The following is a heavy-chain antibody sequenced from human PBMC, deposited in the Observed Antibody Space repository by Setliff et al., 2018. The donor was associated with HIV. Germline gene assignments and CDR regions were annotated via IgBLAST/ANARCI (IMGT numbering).Heavy chain of an antibody. CDR1: SNYE. V-gene: IGHV3-48*03. CDR3: ARGGRGGSRDAFNM. J-gene: IGHJ3*02. CDR2: NSSSGSTI. D-gene: IGHD5-12*01. Sequence: GGSLRLSCAAFSNYEMNWVRQAPGKGLEWVSYNSSSGSTIYYADSVKGRFTISRDNAKKSLYLQMKSLRVEDTAVYFCARGGRGGSRDAFNMWGQGTMVTVSS.